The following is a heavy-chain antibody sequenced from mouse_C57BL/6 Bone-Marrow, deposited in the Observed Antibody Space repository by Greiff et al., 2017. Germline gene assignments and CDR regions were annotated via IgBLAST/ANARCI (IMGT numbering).Heavy chain of an antibody. J-gene: IGHJ4*01. V-gene: IGHV1-69*01. CDR2: IDPSDSYT. D-gene: IGHD5-1*01. Sequence: QVQLQQPGAELVMPGASVKLSCKASGYTFTSYRMHWVKQRPGQGLEWIGEIDPSDSYTNYNQKFKGKSTLTVEKSSSTVYLQLSRLTSEDSAVCYCARESNYAIDYWGQGTSVTVSS. CDR1: GYTFTSYR. CDR3: ARESNYAIDY.